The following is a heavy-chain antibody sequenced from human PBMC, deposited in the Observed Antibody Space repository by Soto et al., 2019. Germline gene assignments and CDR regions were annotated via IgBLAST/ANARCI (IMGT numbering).Heavy chain of an antibody. D-gene: IGHD4-17*01. Sequence: QVQLQQWGAGLLKPSETLSLTCAVYGGSFSGYYWSWIRQPPGKGLEWIGEINHSGSTNYNPSLKSRVTISVDTSKNQFSLKLSSVTAADTAVYYCAKDNGDYPDYWRQGTLVTVSS. CDR3: AKDNGDYPDY. V-gene: IGHV4-34*01. CDR1: GGSFSGYY. CDR2: INHSGST. J-gene: IGHJ4*02.